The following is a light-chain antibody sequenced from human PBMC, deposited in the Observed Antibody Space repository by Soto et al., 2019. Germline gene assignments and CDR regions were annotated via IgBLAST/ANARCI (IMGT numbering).Light chain of an antibody. V-gene: IGKV3-15*01. CDR3: QQYNNWPRT. CDR1: QSVSSN. CDR2: DAS. Sequence: EIVMPQSPATLSVSPGEGATLSCRASQSVSSNLAWYQQKPGQAPRLLIYDASSRATGIPARFGGSGSGTEFTLTISSLQSEDFAVYYCQQYNNWPRTFGQGTKVEIK. J-gene: IGKJ1*01.